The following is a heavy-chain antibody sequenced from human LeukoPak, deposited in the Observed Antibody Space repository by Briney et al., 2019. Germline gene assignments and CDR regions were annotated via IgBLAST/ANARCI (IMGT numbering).Heavy chain of an antibody. V-gene: IGHV3-21*01. D-gene: IGHD6-13*01. CDR2: ISCSSSYI. CDR1: GFTLSSYR. J-gene: IGHJ6*02. Sequence: PGGSLRLSCAASGFTLSSYRMNWVRQAPGKGREWVSSISCSSSYIYYADSVKGRFTISRDNSKNTLYLQMNSLRAEDTAVYYCAKDRSSSWYEGPFNGMDVWGQGTTVTVSS. CDR3: AKDRSSSWYEGPFNGMDV.